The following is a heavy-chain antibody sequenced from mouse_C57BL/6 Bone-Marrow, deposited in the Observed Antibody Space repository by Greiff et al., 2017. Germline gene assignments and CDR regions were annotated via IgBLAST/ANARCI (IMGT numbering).Heavy chain of an antibody. Sequence: VQLQQSGAELVRPGASVKLSCTASGFNIKDYYMHWVKQRPEQGLEWIGRIDPEDGDTEYAPKFQGKATMTADTSSNTAYLQLSSLTSEDTAVXYCTITTVVYWYFDVWGTGTTVTVSS. CDR1: GFNIKDYY. J-gene: IGHJ1*03. V-gene: IGHV14-1*01. D-gene: IGHD1-1*01. CDR3: TITTVVYWYFDV. CDR2: IDPEDGDT.